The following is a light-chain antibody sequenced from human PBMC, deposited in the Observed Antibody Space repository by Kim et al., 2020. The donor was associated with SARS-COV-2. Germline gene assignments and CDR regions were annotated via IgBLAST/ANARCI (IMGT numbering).Light chain of an antibody. CDR3: QAWDSSTGV. J-gene: IGLJ1*01. CDR2: QDS. Sequence: SYELTQPPSVSVSPGQTASITCSGDKLGDKYACWYQQKPGQSPVLVIYQDSKRPSGIPERFSGSNSGNTATPTISGTQAMDEADYYCQAWDSSTGVFGTGTKVTVL. V-gene: IGLV3-1*01. CDR1: KLGDKY.